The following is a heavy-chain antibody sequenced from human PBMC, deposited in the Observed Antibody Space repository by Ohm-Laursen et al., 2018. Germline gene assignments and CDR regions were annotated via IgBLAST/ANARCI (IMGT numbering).Heavy chain of an antibody. CDR2: IKHDGSEK. CDR1: GFTFSSYW. Sequence: SLRLSCTAPGFTFSSYWMTWVRQAPAKGLEWVANIKHDGSEKYYVDSVKGRFTISRDNAKNSLYLQMDSLRAEDTAVYYCARVSRGTLQSPWGQGTLVTVSS. J-gene: IGHJ5*02. D-gene: IGHD5-24*01. CDR3: ARVSRGTLQSP. V-gene: IGHV3-7*03.